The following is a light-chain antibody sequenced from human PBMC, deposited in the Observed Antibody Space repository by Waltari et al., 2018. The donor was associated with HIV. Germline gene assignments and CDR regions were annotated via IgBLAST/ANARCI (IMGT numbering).Light chain of an antibody. V-gene: IGKV4-1*01. CDR1: QRLLYSSNNKDY. Sequence: DVVMLPFPNSLVVPLGARAPTKCRSSQRLLYSSNNKDYLAWYQQKPGQPPKLLIYWASTRESGVPDRFNGSGSGTDFTLTISSLQAEDVAVYYCQQYYSAPSYTFGQGTKLEIK. CDR3: QQYYSAPSYT. CDR2: WAS. J-gene: IGKJ2*01.